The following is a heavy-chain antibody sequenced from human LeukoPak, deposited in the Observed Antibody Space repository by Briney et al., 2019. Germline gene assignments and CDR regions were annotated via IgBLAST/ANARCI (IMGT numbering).Heavy chain of an antibody. CDR3: ARGDDYSNYSSFGGFDY. CDR2: IYYSGST. Sequence: PSQTLSLTCTVSGGSISSGDYYWSWIRQPPGKGLEWIGYIYYSGSTYYNPSLKRRVTISVDTSKNQFSLKLSSVTAADTAVYYCARGDDYSNYSSFGGFDYWGQGTLVTVSS. CDR1: GGSISSGDYY. J-gene: IGHJ4*02. D-gene: IGHD4-11*01. V-gene: IGHV4-30-4*08.